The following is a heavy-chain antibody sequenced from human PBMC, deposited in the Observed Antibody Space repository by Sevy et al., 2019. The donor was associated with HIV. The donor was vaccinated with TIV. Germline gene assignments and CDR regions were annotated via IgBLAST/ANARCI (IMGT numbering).Heavy chain of an antibody. CDR3: ATADIVVVPAEGNRPNYYYYGMDV. J-gene: IGHJ6*02. Sequence: GGSLRLSCAASGFTFSSYGMHWVRQAPGKGLEWVAFIRYDGSNKYYADSVKGRFTISRDNSKNTLYLQMNSLRAEDTAVYYCATADIVVVPAEGNRPNYYYYGMDVWGQGTTVTVSS. CDR2: IRYDGSNK. CDR1: GFTFSSYG. V-gene: IGHV3-30*02. D-gene: IGHD2-2*01.